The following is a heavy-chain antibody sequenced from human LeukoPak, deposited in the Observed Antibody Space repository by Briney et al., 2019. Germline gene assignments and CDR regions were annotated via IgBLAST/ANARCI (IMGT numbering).Heavy chain of an antibody. Sequence: GGSLRLSCAASGFTFSSYGMSWARQAPGKGLEWVSAISGSGGSTYYADSVKGRSTISRDNSKNTLYLQMNSLRAEDTAVYYCAKDIVVVPAARKVGSAAFDIWGQGTMVTVSS. D-gene: IGHD2-2*01. CDR1: GFTFSSYG. J-gene: IGHJ3*02. CDR2: ISGSGGST. V-gene: IGHV3-23*01. CDR3: AKDIVVVPAARKVGSAAFDI.